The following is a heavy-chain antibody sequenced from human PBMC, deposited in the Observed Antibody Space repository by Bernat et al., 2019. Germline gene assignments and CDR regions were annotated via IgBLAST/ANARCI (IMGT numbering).Heavy chain of an antibody. V-gene: IGHV3-30*18. Sequence: QVQLVESGGGVVQPGRSLRLSCAASGFTFSSYGMHWVRQAPGKGLEWVAVISYDGSNKYYADSVKGRFTISRDNSKNTLYLQMNSLRAEDTAVYYCAKEVRLYYDFWSGYPNDAFDFWGQGTMVTVSS. CDR1: GFTFSSYG. CDR3: AKEVRLYYDFWSGYPNDAFDF. CDR2: ISYDGSNK. D-gene: IGHD3-3*01. J-gene: IGHJ3*01.